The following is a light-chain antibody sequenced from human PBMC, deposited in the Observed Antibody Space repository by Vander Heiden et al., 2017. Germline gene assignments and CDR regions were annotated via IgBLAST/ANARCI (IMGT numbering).Light chain of an antibody. Sequence: QSVLTQPPSVSAAPGQKVTISCSGSSSNIGNNYVSWYQQLPGTAPKLLIYDNNKRPSGIPVRFSGSKSGTSATLGITGLQTGDEADYYCGTWDSSLSAGRVFGGGTKLTVL. CDR2: DNN. CDR3: GTWDSSLSAGRV. V-gene: IGLV1-51*01. CDR1: SSNIGNNY. J-gene: IGLJ2*01.